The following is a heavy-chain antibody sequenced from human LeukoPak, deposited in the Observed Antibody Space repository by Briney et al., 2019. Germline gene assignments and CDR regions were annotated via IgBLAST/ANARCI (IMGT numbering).Heavy chain of an antibody. Sequence: ASVKVSCKASGGTFSSYAISWVRQAPGQGLEWMGGIIPIFGTANYAQKFQGRATITTDESTSTAYMELSSLRSEDTAVYYCASYYDSSGIKYFQHWGQGTLVTVSS. CDR1: GGTFSSYA. D-gene: IGHD3-22*01. J-gene: IGHJ1*01. CDR2: IIPIFGTA. CDR3: ASYYDSSGIKYFQH. V-gene: IGHV1-69*05.